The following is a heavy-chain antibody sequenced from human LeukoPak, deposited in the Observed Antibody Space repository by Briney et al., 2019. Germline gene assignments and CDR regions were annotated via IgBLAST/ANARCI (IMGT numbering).Heavy chain of an antibody. CDR2: IGHGGGST. Sequence: GGSLRLSCAASGFIFSRYDMRWVRQVPGKGLEWVSAIGHGGGSTYYADSVKGRFTISRDNSKNTLYLQMSSLRAEDTAIYYCARDYDYWGQGILVSVSS. V-gene: IGHV3-23*01. CDR1: GFIFSRYD. D-gene: IGHD4-11*01. J-gene: IGHJ4*02. CDR3: ARDYDY.